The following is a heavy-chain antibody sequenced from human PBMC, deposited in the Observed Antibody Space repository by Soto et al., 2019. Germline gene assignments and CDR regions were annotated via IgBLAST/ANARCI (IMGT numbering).Heavy chain of an antibody. CDR1: GFTFSSYA. J-gene: IGHJ6*02. Sequence: PGGSMRLSCAASGFTFSSYAMSRVRQAPGKGLEWVSAISGSGGSTYYADSVKGRFTISRDNSKTTLYLQMNSLRAEDTAVYYCAKDFYYDFWSGYLVPNGVDVWGQGTTVTVSS. CDR2: ISGSGGST. D-gene: IGHD3-3*01. CDR3: AKDFYYDFWSGYLVPNGVDV. V-gene: IGHV3-23*01.